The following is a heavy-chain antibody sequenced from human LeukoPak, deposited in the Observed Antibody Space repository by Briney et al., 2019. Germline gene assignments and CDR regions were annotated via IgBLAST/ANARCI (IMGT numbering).Heavy chain of an antibody. Sequence: PSETLSLTWAVYGGSFSGYYWSWIRQPPGKGLEWIGEINHSGSTNYNPSLKSRVTISVDTSKNQFSLKLSSVTAADTAVYYCASARPHYYYYYMDVWGKGTTVTVSS. CDR1: GGSFSGYY. CDR3: ASARPHYYYYYMDV. J-gene: IGHJ6*03. V-gene: IGHV4-34*01. CDR2: INHSGST.